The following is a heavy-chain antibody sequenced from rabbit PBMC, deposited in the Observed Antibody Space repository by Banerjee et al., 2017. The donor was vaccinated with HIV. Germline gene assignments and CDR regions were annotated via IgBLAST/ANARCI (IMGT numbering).Heavy chain of an antibody. CDR3: ARESGSAGAGYAL. D-gene: IGHD6-1*01. Sequence: WIGCINSSSRNGDIGYASWAKGRFTISKTSSTTVTLQMTSLTAADTATYFCARESGSAGAGYALWGPGTLVTVS. V-gene: IGHV1S40*01. J-gene: IGHJ4*01. CDR2: INSSSRNGDI.